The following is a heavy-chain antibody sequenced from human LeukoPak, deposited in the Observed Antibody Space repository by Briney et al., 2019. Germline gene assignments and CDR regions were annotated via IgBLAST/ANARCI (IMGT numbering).Heavy chain of an antibody. CDR1: GFTFSSYA. J-gene: IGHJ4*02. CDR3: ARDVERDYDILTGYNPDY. CDR2: ISYDGSNK. Sequence: GGSLRLSCAASGFTFSSYAMHWVRQAPGKGLEWVAVISYDGSNKYYADSVKGRFTISRDNSKNTLYLQMNSLRAEDTAVYYCARDVERDYDILTGYNPDYWGQGTLVTVSS. D-gene: IGHD3-9*01. V-gene: IGHV3-30-3*01.